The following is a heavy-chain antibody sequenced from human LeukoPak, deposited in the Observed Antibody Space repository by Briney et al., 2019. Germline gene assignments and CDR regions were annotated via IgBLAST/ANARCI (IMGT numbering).Heavy chain of an antibody. V-gene: IGHV1-69*05. CDR3: ARGRLYGDYSY. D-gene: IGHD4-17*01. J-gene: IGHJ4*02. CDR2: IIPIFGTA. CDR1: GGTFSSYA. Sequence: ASVKVSCKASGGTFSSYAISWVRQAPGQGLEWMGGIIPIFGTANYAQKYQGRHTITTDESTSTAYMELSSLRSEDTAVYYCARGRLYGDYSYWGQGTLVTVSS.